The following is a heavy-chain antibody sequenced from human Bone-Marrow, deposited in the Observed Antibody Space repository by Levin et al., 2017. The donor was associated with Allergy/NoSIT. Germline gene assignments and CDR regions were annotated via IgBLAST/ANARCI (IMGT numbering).Heavy chain of an antibody. J-gene: IGHJ4*02. Sequence: SCAASGFIFRKSWMNWVRQAPGKGLEWVGHIKNDGGTTDYAAVVRGRFFISRDDSKNALFLHMNGLKTEDTSVYYCATGLAGQPWDGHWGRGTLVTVSS. V-gene: IGHV3-15*01. CDR1: GFIFRKSW. CDR3: ATGLAGQPWDGH. CDR2: IKNDGGTT. D-gene: IGHD5-24*01.